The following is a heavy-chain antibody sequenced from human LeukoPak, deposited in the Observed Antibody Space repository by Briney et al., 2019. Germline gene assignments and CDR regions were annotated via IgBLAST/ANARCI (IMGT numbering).Heavy chain of an antibody. Sequence: PGRSLRLSCAASGFTFSSYGMHWVRQVPGKGLEWVAVIWYDGSNKYYADSVKGRFTISRDNSKNTLYLQMNSLRAEDTALYYCAREILTGYAFDIWGQGTMVTVSS. CDR3: AREILTGYAFDI. CDR1: GFTFSSYG. CDR2: IWYDGSNK. J-gene: IGHJ3*02. D-gene: IGHD7-27*01. V-gene: IGHV3-33*01.